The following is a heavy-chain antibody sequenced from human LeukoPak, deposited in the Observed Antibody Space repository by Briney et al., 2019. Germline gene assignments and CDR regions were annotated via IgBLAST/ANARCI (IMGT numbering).Heavy chain of an antibody. CDR1: GFTFSSYG. CDR2: TRYDGSNK. CDR3: ARGYCSGGSCYDYYYGMDV. V-gene: IGHV3-30*02. J-gene: IGHJ6*02. D-gene: IGHD2-15*01. Sequence: GGSLRLSCAASGFTFSSYGMHWVRQAPGKGLEWVAFTRYDGSNKYYADSVKGRFTISRDNSKNTLYLQMNSLRAEDTAVYYCARGYCSGGSCYDYYYGMDVWGQGTTVTVSS.